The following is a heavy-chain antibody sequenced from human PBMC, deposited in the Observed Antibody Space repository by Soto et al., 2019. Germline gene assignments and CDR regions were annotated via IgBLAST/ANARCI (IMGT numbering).Heavy chain of an antibody. D-gene: IGHD2-15*01. J-gene: IGHJ5*02. CDR3: ARITLRCSGGHYDNWFDP. CDR1: GYTFTSYG. CDR2: ISSYNGNT. V-gene: IGHV1-18*04. Sequence: QVQLVQSGAEVKKPGASVKISCRASGYTFTSYGITWVRQAPGQGLEWMGWISSYNGNTDYAQNFQGRVTLTTDTSTTTVYMELRSLRSDDTAVYCCARITLRCSGGHYDNWFDPWGQGTLVTVSS.